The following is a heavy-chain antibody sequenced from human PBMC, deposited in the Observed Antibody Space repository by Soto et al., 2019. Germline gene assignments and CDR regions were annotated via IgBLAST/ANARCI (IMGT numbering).Heavy chain of an antibody. Sequence: PSETLSLTCTVSGDSVSSSSYYWNWIRQPPGKGLEWIGYIYFRGSTNYNPSLKSRVTISVDTSKNQFSLKLSSVTAADTAVYYCARDPGGRYDYWGQGTLVTVSS. D-gene: IGHD2-15*01. CDR3: ARDPGGRYDY. V-gene: IGHV4-61*01. CDR1: GDSVSSSSYY. J-gene: IGHJ4*02. CDR2: IYFRGST.